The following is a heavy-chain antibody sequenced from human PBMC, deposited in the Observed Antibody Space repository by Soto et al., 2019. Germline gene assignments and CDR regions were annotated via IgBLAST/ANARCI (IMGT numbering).Heavy chain of an antibody. Sequence: QVQLEQSGAEVKKPGSSVKVSCKASGGTFRTSAISWVRQAPGQGLEWMGGIMPIFRTPDYAQKFQGRVIITADEFTGTAYMEWSGLRSDDTSVYYCARDKDRPQLGGNYYYILDVWGQGTTITVSS. CDR2: IMPIFRTP. J-gene: IGHJ6*02. V-gene: IGHV1-69*12. D-gene: IGHD3-3*02. CDR3: ARDKDRPQLGGNYYYILDV. CDR1: GGTFRTSA.